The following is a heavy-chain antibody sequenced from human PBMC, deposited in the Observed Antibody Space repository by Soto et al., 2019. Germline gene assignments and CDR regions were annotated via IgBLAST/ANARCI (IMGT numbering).Heavy chain of an antibody. J-gene: IGHJ6*02. CDR2: IGTAGDT. CDR3: ARAAGYSYGSYYYYYGMDV. V-gene: IGHV3-13*01. D-gene: IGHD5-18*01. CDR1: GFTFSSYD. Sequence: EVQLVESGGGLVQPGGSPRLSCAASGFTFSSYDMHWVRQATGKGLEWASVIGTAGDTYYPGSVKGRFTISRENAKNSFYLQMNSLRAEDTAVYYCARAAGYSYGSYYYYYGMDVWGQGTTVTVSS.